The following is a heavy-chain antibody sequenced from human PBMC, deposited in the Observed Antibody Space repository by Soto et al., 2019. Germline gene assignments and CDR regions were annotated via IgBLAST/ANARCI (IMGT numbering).Heavy chain of an antibody. CDR2: IYYSGST. Sequence: SETLSLTCTVSGGSISSSSYYWGWIRQPPGKGLEWIGSIYYSGSTYYNPSLKSRVTISVDTSKNQFSLKLSSVTAADTAVYYCARSPRTSKPGRFDIWGQGTMVPVSS. CDR3: ARSPRTSKPGRFDI. V-gene: IGHV4-39*01. J-gene: IGHJ3*02. CDR1: GGSISSSSYY.